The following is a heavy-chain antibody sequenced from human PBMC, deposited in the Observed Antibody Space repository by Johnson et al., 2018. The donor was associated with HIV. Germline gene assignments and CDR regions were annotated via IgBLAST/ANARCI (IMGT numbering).Heavy chain of an antibody. D-gene: IGHD5-18*01. V-gene: IGHV3-23*04. J-gene: IGHJ3*02. CDR3: AKIGDTAMVTGAFDI. CDR2: ISGSGGST. Sequence: VQLVESGGGLVQPGGSLRLSCVASGFTFSDHQIDWVRQAPGKGLEWVSAISGSGGSTYYADSVKGRFTISRDNSKNTLYLQMNSLRAEDTAVYYCAKIGDTAMVTGAFDIWGQGTMVTVSS. CDR1: GFTFSDHQ.